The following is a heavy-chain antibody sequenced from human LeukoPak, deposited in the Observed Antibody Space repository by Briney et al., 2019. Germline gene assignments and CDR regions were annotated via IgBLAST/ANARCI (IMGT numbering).Heavy chain of an antibody. Sequence: SETLSLTCTVSGGSISSYYWSWIPQPPGKGLEWIGYIYYSGSTNYNPSLKSRVTISVDTSKNQFSLKLSSVTAADTAVYYCARSLAHYDILTEPFDYWGQGTLVTVSS. V-gene: IGHV4-59*08. CDR3: ARSLAHYDILTEPFDY. D-gene: IGHD3-9*01. CDR2: IYYSGST. J-gene: IGHJ4*02. CDR1: GGSISSYY.